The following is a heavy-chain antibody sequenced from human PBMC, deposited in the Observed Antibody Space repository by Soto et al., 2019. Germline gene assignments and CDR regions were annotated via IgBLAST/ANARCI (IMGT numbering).Heavy chain of an antibody. CDR1: GGSISSGGYY. V-gene: IGHV4-31*03. CDR2: IYYSGST. Sequence: QVQLQDSGPGLVKPSQTLSLTCTVSGGSISSGGYYLSWIRQHPGKGLEWIGYIYYSGSTYYNPSLKCRVTISVDTSKNQFSLKLSSVTAAATAVYYCARVCGGDCLYGMDVWGQGTTVTVSS. CDR3: ARVCGGDCLYGMDV. D-gene: IGHD2-21*02. J-gene: IGHJ6*01.